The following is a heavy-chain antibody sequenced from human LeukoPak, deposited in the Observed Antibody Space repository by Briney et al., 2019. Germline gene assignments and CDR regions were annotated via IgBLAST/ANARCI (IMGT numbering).Heavy chain of an antibody. D-gene: IGHD4-11*01. CDR3: TRDVARRRTTSDAFGI. CDR1: GSTFGDYA. J-gene: IGHJ3*02. Sequence: PGGSLRLSCTASGSTFGDYAMSWFRQAPGKGLEWVGFIRSKAYGGTTEYAASVKGRFTISRDDSKSIAYLQMNSLKTEDTAVYYCTRDVARRRTTSDAFGIWGQGTMVTVSS. CDR2: IRSKAYGGTT. V-gene: IGHV3-49*03.